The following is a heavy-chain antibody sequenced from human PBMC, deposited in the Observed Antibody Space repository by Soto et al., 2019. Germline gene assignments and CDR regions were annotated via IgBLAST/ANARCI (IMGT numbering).Heavy chain of an antibody. CDR3: ARDRRAGNWFDS. CDR2: IYYSGST. Sequence: SETLSLTCTVSGGSISSGGYYWSWIRQHPGKGLEWIGYIYYSGSTYYNPSLKSRVTISVDTSKNQFSLKLSSVTAADTAVYYCARDRRAGNWFDSWGQGTLVTVSS. D-gene: IGHD3-10*01. V-gene: IGHV4-31*03. CDR1: GGSISSGGYY. J-gene: IGHJ5*01.